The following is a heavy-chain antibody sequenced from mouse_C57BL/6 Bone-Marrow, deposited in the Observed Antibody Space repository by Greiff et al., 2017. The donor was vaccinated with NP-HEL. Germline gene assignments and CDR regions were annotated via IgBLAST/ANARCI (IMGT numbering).Heavy chain of an antibody. CDR1: GFTFSNYW. Sequence: EVQLVASGGGLVQPGGSMKLSCVASGFTFSNYWMNWVRQSPETGLEWVAQISLKSDTYATHYAESVKGRFTISIDDSKSSVYLQMNNLSAEDTGIYYCTPLLPRAYAMDYWGQGTSVTVSS. V-gene: IGHV6-3*01. CDR2: ISLKSDTYAT. J-gene: IGHJ4*01. D-gene: IGHD5-5*01. CDR3: TPLLPRAYAMDY.